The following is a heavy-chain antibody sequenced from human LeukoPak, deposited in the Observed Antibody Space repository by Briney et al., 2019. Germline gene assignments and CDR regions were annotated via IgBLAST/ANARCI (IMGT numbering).Heavy chain of an antibody. D-gene: IGHD3-3*01. J-gene: IGHJ6*02. CDR2: IYYSGST. Sequence: PSETLSLTCTVSGGSISSSSYYWGWIRQPPGKGLEWIGSIYYSGSTNYNPSLKSRVTISVDTSKNQFSLKLSSVTAADTAVYYCARDGPYTWSGYSNYGMDVWGQGTTVTVSS. V-gene: IGHV4-39*07. CDR1: GGSISSSSYY. CDR3: ARDGPYTWSGYSNYGMDV.